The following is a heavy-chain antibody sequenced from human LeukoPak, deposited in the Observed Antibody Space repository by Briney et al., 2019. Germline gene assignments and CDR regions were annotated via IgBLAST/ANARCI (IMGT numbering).Heavy chain of an antibody. D-gene: IGHD2-2*01. CDR2: INSDGSST. CDR3: AKDRHAPGRYCSSTTCFPFDS. Sequence: GGSLRLSCAASGCTFSSHWMHWVRQAPGKGLVWVSRINSDGSSTSYADSVKGRFTISRDNSKSTLYLQMNSLRAEDTAVYYCAKDRHAPGRYCSSTTCFPFDSWGQGTLVTVSS. CDR1: GCTFSSHW. J-gene: IGHJ5*01. V-gene: IGHV3-74*01.